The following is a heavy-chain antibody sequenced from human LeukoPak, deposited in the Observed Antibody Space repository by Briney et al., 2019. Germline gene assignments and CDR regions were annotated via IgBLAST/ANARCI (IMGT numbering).Heavy chain of an antibody. CDR3: ARVGVSSSWGGDWFDP. CDR2: INHSGST. J-gene: IGHJ5*02. CDR1: GGSFSGYY. D-gene: IGHD6-13*01. V-gene: IGHV4-34*01. Sequence: SETLSLTCAVYGGSFSGYYWSWIRQPPGKGLEWIGEINHSGSTNYNPSLKSRVTISVDTSKNQFSLKLSSVTAADTAVYYCARVGVSSSWGGDWFDPWGQGTLVTVSS.